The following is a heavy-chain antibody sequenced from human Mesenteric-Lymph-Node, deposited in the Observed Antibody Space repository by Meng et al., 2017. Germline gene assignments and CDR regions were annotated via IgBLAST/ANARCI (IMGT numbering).Heavy chain of an antibody. CDR1: GYTFSSYD. CDR2: MNPNIGNT. CDR3: ARGPEEFDY. V-gene: IGHV1-8*01. Sequence: QVQQVQSGAEVKKRGAAVKVSCKASGYTFSSYDINWVRQATGQGLEWMGWMNPNIGNTGYAQKFQGRVTMTRNTSISTAYMELSSLRSEDTAVYYCARGPEEFDYWGQGTLVTVSS. J-gene: IGHJ4*02.